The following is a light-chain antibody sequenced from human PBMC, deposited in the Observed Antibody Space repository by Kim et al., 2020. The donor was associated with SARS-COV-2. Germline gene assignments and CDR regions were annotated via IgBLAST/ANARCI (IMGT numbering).Light chain of an antibody. J-gene: IGKJ1*01. Sequence: EIVMTQSPATLSVSPGDTVTLSCRASQSVSTNIAWYQQKPGQAPRLLIFGAFTRATGIPATFSGSVSGTEFTLTISSLQSEDFAVYFCQQYNNWPLTFGEGTKVDIK. CDR2: GAF. CDR3: QQYNNWPLT. V-gene: IGKV3-15*01. CDR1: QSVSTN.